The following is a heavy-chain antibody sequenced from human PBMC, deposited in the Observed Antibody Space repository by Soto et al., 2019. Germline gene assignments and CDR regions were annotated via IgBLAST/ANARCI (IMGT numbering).Heavy chain of an antibody. CDR3: ARDRGYSPDSFDI. Sequence: GASVKVSCQASGYTFSTYGISWVRQAPGQGLKWMGWIGAYNGDTNYAQKLQGRVTMTTDTSTSTAYMELTSLRSDDTAIYYCARDRGYSPDSFDIWGQGTMVTVSS. J-gene: IGHJ3*02. V-gene: IGHV1-18*01. D-gene: IGHD5-18*01. CDR1: GYTFSTYG. CDR2: IGAYNGDT.